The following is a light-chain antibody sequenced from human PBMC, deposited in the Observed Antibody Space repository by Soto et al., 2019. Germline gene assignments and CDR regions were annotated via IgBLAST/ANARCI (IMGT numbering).Light chain of an antibody. CDR2: DAS. J-gene: IGKJ2*01. V-gene: IGKV1-5*01. CDR1: QIIGSS. Sequence: DIQMTQSPSTLSASVGDRVTITCRASQIIGSSLALYQHKPGKAPKLLIYDASPLRSGVPSRFSGSESGTEFSLPISSLQPDDYATYHCQQYYSYPYTFGQGNKLEI. CDR3: QQYYSYPYT.